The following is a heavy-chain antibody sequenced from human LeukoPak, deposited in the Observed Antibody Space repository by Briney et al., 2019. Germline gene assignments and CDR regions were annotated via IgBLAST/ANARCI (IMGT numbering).Heavy chain of an antibody. J-gene: IGHJ6*02. Sequence: ASVKVSCKASGYTFTSYDINWVRQATGQGLEWMGWMNPNSGNTGYAQEFQGRVTMTRNTSISTAYMELSSLRSEDTAVYYCALTYYDFWSGYSGMDVWGQGTTVTVSS. CDR3: ALTYYDFWSGYSGMDV. D-gene: IGHD3-3*01. CDR2: MNPNSGNT. V-gene: IGHV1-8*01. CDR1: GYTFTSYD.